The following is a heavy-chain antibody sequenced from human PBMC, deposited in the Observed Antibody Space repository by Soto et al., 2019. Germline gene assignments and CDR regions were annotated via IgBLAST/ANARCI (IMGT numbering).Heavy chain of an antibody. Sequence: PGGSLRLSCAASGFTFSSYSMNWVRQAPGKGLEWVSSISSSSSYIYYADSVKGRFTISRDNAKNSLYLQMNSLRAEDTAVYYCARVGIAVAVDWFDPWGQGTLVTVSS. CDR3: ARVGIAVAVDWFDP. V-gene: IGHV3-21*01. CDR1: GFTFSSYS. D-gene: IGHD6-19*01. CDR2: ISSSSSYI. J-gene: IGHJ5*02.